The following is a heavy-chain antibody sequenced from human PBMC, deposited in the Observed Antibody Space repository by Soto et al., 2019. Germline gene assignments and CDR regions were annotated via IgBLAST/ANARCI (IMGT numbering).Heavy chain of an antibody. D-gene: IGHD3-16*02. CDR3: ARGKLVGP. V-gene: IGHV4-59*01. CDR2: IHYSGSA. Sequence: QVQLQESGPGLVKPSETLSLTCTISGGSISTYYWSWIRQPPGKGLEWKGYIHYSGSANYNPTLKSRVTMSGGTSKNQYSLKLSSVPAADTAVYFCARGKLVGPWGQGTLVTVSS. J-gene: IGHJ5*02. CDR1: GGSISTYY.